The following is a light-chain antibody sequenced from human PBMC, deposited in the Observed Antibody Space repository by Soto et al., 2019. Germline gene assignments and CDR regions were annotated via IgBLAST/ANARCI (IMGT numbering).Light chain of an antibody. Sequence: QSVLTQPPSVSAAPGQKVTISCSGSTSNIANNYVSWYQQLPGTAPKLLIYDNNKRPSGIPDRFSGSKSGTSATLGITGLQTGDEADYYCGTWDFSLSPRWVFGGGTKVTVL. J-gene: IGLJ3*02. CDR2: DNN. CDR3: GTWDFSLSPRWV. CDR1: TSNIANNY. V-gene: IGLV1-51*01.